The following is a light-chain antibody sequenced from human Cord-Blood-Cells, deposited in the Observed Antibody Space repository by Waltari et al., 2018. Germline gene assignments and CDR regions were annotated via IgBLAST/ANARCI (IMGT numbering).Light chain of an antibody. V-gene: IGLV2-8*01. CDR3: SSYAGSNNLV. Sequence: QSALTQPPSASGSPGQSVTISCTGTRSDVGGYNYVSLFQQHPAKAPKLTVYEVSKRPSGVPDRFSGSKSGNTASLTVSGLQAEDEADYYCSSYAGSNNLVFGGGTKLTVL. CDR2: EVS. CDR1: RSDVGGYNY. J-gene: IGLJ3*02.